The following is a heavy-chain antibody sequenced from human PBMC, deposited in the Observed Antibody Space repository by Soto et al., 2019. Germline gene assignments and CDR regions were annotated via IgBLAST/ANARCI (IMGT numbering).Heavy chain of an antibody. V-gene: IGHV3-21*01. Sequence: EVQLVESGGGLVKPGGSLRLSCAASGFTFSSYSMNWVRQAPGKGLEWVSSISSSSSYIYYADSVKGRFTISRDNAKNPLYLQMNSLRAEDTAVYYCARESWALLWFGEPTPPPYGMDVWGQGTTVTVSS. J-gene: IGHJ6*02. CDR2: ISSSSSYI. D-gene: IGHD3-10*01. CDR1: GFTFSSYS. CDR3: ARESWALLWFGEPTPPPYGMDV.